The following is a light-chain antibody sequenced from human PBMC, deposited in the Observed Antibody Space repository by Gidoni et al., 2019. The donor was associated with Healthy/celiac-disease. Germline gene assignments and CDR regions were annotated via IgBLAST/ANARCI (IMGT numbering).Light chain of an antibody. CDR1: QSISSY. V-gene: IGKV1-39*01. Sequence: IQMTQSPSSLSASVGARVTITCRASQSISSYLNWYQQKPGKAPKLLIYAASSLQSGVPSRFSGSGSGTEFTLTISSLQPEDFATYYCQQSYSNPRTFGGGTKVEIK. CDR3: QQSYSNPRT. CDR2: AAS. J-gene: IGKJ4*02.